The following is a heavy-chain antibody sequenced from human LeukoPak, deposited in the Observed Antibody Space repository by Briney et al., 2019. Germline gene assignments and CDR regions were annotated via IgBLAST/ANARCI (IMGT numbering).Heavy chain of an antibody. CDR1: GGSISSDY. D-gene: IGHD5-24*01. J-gene: IGHJ4*02. CDR2: IYYGGIA. CDR3: ARRHHNWDY. V-gene: IGHV4-59*08. Sequence: ETLSLTCTVSGGSISSDYWSWLRQPPGEGLEWIGYIYYGGIANYTPSLKSRLTISLDTSKNQFSLKLNSVTAADTAVYYCARRHHNWDYWGQGTLVTVSS.